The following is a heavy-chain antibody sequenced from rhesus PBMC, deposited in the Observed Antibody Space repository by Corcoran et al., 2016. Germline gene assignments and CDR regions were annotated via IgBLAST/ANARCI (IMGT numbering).Heavy chain of an antibody. J-gene: IGHJ4*01. D-gene: IGHD6-31*01. CDR3: ARGDSSGWYRGWVDY. CDR1: GGSISSGYD. V-gene: IGHV4-76*01. CDR2: IYGSSGST. Sequence: QVQLQESGPGVVKPSETLSLTCAVSGGSISSGYDWSWIRQPPGKGLEWIVYIYGSSGSTNYNPSLKNRVTISKDASKYQFSLQLSSVTAADAAVYYCARGDSSGWYRGWVDYWGQGVLVTVSS.